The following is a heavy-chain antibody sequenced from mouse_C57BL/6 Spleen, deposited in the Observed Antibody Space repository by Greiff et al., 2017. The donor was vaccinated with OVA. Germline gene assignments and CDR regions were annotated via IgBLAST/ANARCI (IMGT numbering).Heavy chain of an antibody. CDR1: GYTFTSSW. J-gene: IGHJ2*01. V-gene: IGHV1-55*01. D-gene: IGHD2-5*01. CDR3: ARGGDSKDY. Sequence: QVQLQQPGAELVKPGASVKMSCKASGYTFTSSWITWVQQRPGTGLAWIGDIYPGSGSTNYNEKFKSPATLTVDTSSSTSYMQLSSLTSEDSAVYYCARGGDSKDYWGQGTTLTVSS. CDR2: IYPGSGST.